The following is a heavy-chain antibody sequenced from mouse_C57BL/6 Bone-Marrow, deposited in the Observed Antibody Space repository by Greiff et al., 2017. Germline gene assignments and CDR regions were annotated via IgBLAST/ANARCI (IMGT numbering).Heavy chain of an antibody. Sequence: EVQLQESGPELVKPGASVKMSCKASGYTFTDYNMHWVKQSHGKSLEWIEYINPNNGGTSYNQKFKGKATLTVNKSSSTAYMELRSLTSEDSAAYYCLYGGSYDWYFDVWGTGTTVTVSS. CDR1: GYTFTDYN. CDR2: INPNNGGT. CDR3: LYGGSYDWYFDV. J-gene: IGHJ1*03. V-gene: IGHV1-22*01. D-gene: IGHD1-1*01.